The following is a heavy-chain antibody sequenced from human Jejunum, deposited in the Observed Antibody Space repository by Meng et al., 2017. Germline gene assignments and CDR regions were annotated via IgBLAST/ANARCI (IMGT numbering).Heavy chain of an antibody. V-gene: IGHV1-3*01. CDR2: INGGNGVT. Sequence: QVQFVQSGAEVKKPGASVQVSCKASGYTFTRYTIHWVRQAPGQRLEWMGWINGGNGVTKSSQNFQGRVTITRDTSANTAYMELSSLRSEDTAVYYCARVVIIVSGYYFDYWGQGTLVTVSS. D-gene: IGHD5/OR15-5a*01. J-gene: IGHJ4*02. CDR1: GYTFTRYT. CDR3: ARVVIIVSGYYFDY.